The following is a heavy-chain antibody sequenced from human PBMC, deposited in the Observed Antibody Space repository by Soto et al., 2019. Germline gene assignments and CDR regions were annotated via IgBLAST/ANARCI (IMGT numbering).Heavy chain of an antibody. V-gene: IGHV3-33*01. CDR3: ARDRTSMVRGVIDY. CDR1: GFTFSSYG. Sequence: GGSLRLSCAASGFTFSSYGMHWVRQAPGKGLEWVAVIWYDGSNKYYADSVKGRFTISRDNSKNTLYLQMNSLRAEDTAVYYCARDRTSMVRGVIDYWGQGTLVTVSS. J-gene: IGHJ4*02. D-gene: IGHD3-10*01. CDR2: IWYDGSNK.